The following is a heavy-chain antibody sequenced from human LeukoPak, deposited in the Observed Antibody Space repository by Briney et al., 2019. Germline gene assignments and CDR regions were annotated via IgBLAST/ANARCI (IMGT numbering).Heavy chain of an antibody. CDR1: GGSISGYY. Sequence: SETLSLTCTVSGGSISGYYWSWIRQPPGKGLEWIGYIYYSGSTNYNPSLKSRVTISVDTSKNQFSLKLSSVTAADTAVYYCARTGGDSSGPWCFDYWGQGTLVTVSS. D-gene: IGHD6-19*01. CDR3: ARTGGDSSGPWCFDY. CDR2: IYYSGST. V-gene: IGHV4-59*01. J-gene: IGHJ4*02.